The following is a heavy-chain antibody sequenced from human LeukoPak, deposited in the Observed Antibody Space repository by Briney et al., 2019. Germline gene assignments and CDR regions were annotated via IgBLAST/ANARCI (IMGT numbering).Heavy chain of an antibody. D-gene: IGHD3-22*01. Sequence: SETLSLTCAVYGGSFSGYYWSWIRQPPGKGLEWIGEINHSGSTNYNPSLKSRVTISVDTSKNQFSLKLSSVTAADTAVYYCARPNRPYYYDSSGYSYWGQGTLVTVSS. V-gene: IGHV4-34*01. CDR3: ARPNRPYYYDSSGYSY. CDR2: INHSGST. CDR1: GGSFSGYY. J-gene: IGHJ4*02.